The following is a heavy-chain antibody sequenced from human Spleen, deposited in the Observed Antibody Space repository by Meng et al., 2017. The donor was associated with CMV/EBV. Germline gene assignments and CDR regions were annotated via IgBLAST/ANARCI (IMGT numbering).Heavy chain of an antibody. V-gene: IGHV3-74*01. Sequence: GGSLRLSCAASGFSFSSYWMHWVRQAPGKGLVWVSRINSDGRTTSYADSVKGRFTISRDNAKNTLYLQMNSLRAEDTAVYYCAKESEDSSGYYYYSGFDYWGQGTLVTVSS. CDR1: GFSFSSYW. D-gene: IGHD3-22*01. CDR2: INSDGRTT. CDR3: AKESEDSSGYYYYSGFDY. J-gene: IGHJ4*02.